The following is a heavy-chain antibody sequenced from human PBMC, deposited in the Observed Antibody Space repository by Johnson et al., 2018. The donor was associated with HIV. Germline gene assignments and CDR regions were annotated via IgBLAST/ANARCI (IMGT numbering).Heavy chain of an antibody. CDR2: ISYDGSNE. D-gene: IGHD3-16*02. CDR3: ARDSQTYDYVWGSYRLKGDDAFDI. V-gene: IGHV3-30-3*01. J-gene: IGHJ3*02. CDR1: GFTFSNYA. Sequence: QVQLVESGGGLVQPGGSLRLSCVASGFTFSNYAMHWVRQAPGKGLEWMAIISYDGSNEYYADSVKGRFTVSRDNSKNSLYLQMNSLRAEDTAVYYCARDSQTYDYVWGSYRLKGDDAFDIWGQGTMVTVSS.